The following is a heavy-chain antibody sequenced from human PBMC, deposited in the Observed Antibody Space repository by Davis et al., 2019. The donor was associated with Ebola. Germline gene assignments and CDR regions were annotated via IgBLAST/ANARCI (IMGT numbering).Heavy chain of an antibody. V-gene: IGHV1-8*01. CDR2: MNPNSGNT. J-gene: IGHJ4*02. CDR1: GYNFMNYD. Sequence: AASVKVSCKASGYNFMNYDIAWVRQANGQGLEWMGWMNPNSGNTGYAQKFQGRVIMTRNTSINTAYMEVSSLTSEDSAVFYCAREVKRATQGSFFDYWGQGTLVTVSS. D-gene: IGHD3-16*02. CDR3: AREVKRATQGSFFDY.